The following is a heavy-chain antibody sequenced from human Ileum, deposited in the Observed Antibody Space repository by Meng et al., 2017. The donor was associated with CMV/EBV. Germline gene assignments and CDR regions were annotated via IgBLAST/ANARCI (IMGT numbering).Heavy chain of an antibody. CDR2: IRYDGSNK. D-gene: IGHD2-15*01. CDR1: GFTFSSYG. J-gene: IGHJ4*02. CDR3: ARGLEGKLLAPFDY. Sequence: GGSLRLSCAASGFTFSSYGMHWVRQAPGKGLEWVAFIRYDGSNKYYADSVKGRFTISRDNSKNTLYLQMNSLRAEDTAVYYCARGLEGKLLAPFDYWGQGTLVTVSS. V-gene: IGHV3-30*02.